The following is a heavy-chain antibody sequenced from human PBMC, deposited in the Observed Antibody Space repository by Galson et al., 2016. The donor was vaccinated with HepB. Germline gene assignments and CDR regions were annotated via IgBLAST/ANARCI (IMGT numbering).Heavy chain of an antibody. V-gene: IGHV4-4*02. J-gene: IGHJ4*02. CDR3: ARGGLRFWNRLSDEYDH. Sequence: SETLSLTCAVSGASINSRNWWSWVRQPPGKGLEWIGDIYHSGTTNYNPSLTSRVTISVDKSKNQFSLKLSSVTAADTAEYYCARGGLRFWNRLSDEYDHWGQGTLVTVSS. CDR1: GASINSRNW. D-gene: IGHD3-16*02. CDR2: IYHSGTT.